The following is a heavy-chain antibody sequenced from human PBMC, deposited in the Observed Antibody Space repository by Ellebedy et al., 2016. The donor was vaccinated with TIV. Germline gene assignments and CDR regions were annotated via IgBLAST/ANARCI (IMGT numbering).Heavy chain of an antibody. D-gene: IGHD1-26*01. V-gene: IGHV3-7*01. CDR2: IKQDGSET. Sequence: PGGSLRLSCTTFGFIFTNYWMSWVRQAPGKGLEWVANIKQDGSETYYVDSVKGRFTISRDNAKKSVYLQMNSLRAEDMAVYYCARFAVPSFNGNYYNDAFGIWGQGTMVTVSS. CDR3: ARFAVPSFNGNYYNDAFGI. CDR1: GFIFTNYW. J-gene: IGHJ3*02.